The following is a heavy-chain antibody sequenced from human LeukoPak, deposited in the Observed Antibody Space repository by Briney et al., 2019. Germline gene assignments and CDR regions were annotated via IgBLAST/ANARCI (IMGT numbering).Heavy chain of an antibody. CDR3: AKEAYYYDSSGYELDY. CDR1: GFTFSSYA. J-gene: IGHJ4*02. V-gene: IGHV3-23*01. Sequence: GGSLRLSCAASGFTFSSYAMSWVRQAPGKGLEWVSAISGSGGSTYYADSVKGRFTISRDNSKNTLYLQMNSLRAEDTAVYYCAKEAYYYDSSGYELDYWGQGTLVTVSS. D-gene: IGHD3-22*01. CDR2: ISGSGGST.